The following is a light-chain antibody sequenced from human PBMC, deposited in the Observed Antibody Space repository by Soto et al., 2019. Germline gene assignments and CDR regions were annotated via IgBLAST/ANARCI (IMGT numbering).Light chain of an antibody. J-gene: IGKJ1*01. Sequence: EIVLTQSPGTLSFSPGERATLSCRASQSVRSHLAWFQQKPGQPPRLLIYGASTRATGIPARFSGSGSGTEFTLIISSLQSEDSAVYYCQQYNSWLWTFGQGTKVDNK. V-gene: IGKV3-15*01. CDR3: QQYNSWLWT. CDR2: GAS. CDR1: QSVRSH.